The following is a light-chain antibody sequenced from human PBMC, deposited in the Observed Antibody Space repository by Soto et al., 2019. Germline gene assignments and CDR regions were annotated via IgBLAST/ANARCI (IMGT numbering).Light chain of an antibody. CDR2: DAS. CDR1: QSISRY. Sequence: DIQMPQSPSSLSASVGDRVTISCRASQSISRYLNWYQHKPGKAPKLLIYDASTLQSGVPSRFXGSGAGTDFTLTIRSLQPEDFATYYCQQSYSTPEYTFGQGTKLEIK. CDR3: QQSYSTPEYT. V-gene: IGKV1-39*01. J-gene: IGKJ2*01.